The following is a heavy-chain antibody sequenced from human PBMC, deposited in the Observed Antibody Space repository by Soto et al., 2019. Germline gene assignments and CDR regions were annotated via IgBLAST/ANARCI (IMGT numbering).Heavy chain of an antibody. D-gene: IGHD2-2*01. CDR2: MNPNSGHT. Sequence: QVQLVQSGAEVKKPGASEKVSCKASGYTFTSHDINWMRQATGQGLEWMGWMNPNSGHTNYAQKFQGRVTMTRNTSISTAYVELTSLRSEDTAVYYCASAMSTNWGQGTLVTVSS. CDR1: GYTFTSHD. V-gene: IGHV1-8*01. CDR3: ASAMSTN. J-gene: IGHJ4*02.